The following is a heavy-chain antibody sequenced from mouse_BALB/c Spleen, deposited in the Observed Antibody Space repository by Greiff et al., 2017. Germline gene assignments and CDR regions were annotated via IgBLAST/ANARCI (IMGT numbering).Heavy chain of an antibody. Sequence: EVQRVESGGGLVQPGGSLKLSCAASGFTFSSYGMSWVRQTPDKRLELVATINSNGGSTYYPDSVKGRFTISRDNAKNTLYLQMSSLKSEDTAMYYCARYGSSWNWYFDVWGAGTTVTVSS. CDR3: ARYGSSWNWYFDV. CDR1: GFTFSSYG. J-gene: IGHJ1*01. V-gene: IGHV5-6-3*01. D-gene: IGHD1-1*01. CDR2: INSNGGST.